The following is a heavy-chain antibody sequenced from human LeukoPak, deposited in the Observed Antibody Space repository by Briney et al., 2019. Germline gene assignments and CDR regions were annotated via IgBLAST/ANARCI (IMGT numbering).Heavy chain of an antibody. D-gene: IGHD6-19*01. J-gene: IGHJ4*02. CDR2: IYYSGST. V-gene: IGHV4-39*07. CDR1: GGSISSSSYY. Sequence: SETLSLTCTVSGGSISSSSYYWGWIRQPPGTGLEWIGSIYYSGSTYYNPSLKSRVTISVDTSKNQFSLRLSSVTAADTAVYYCASGWYEVGYWGQGTLVTVSS. CDR3: ASGWYEVGY.